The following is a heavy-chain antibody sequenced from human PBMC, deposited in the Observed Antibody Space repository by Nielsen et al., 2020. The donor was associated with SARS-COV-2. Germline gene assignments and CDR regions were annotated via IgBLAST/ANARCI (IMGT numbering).Heavy chain of an antibody. J-gene: IGHJ6*03. V-gene: IGHV4-4*02. Sequence: WIRQPPGKGLEWIGEIYHSGSTNYNPSLKSRVTISVDKSKNQFSLKLSSVTAVDTAVYYCARKLGYCSSTSCYPIYYYMDVWGKGTTVTVSS. CDR3: ARKLGYCSSTSCYPIYYYMDV. D-gene: IGHD2-2*01. CDR2: IYHSGST.